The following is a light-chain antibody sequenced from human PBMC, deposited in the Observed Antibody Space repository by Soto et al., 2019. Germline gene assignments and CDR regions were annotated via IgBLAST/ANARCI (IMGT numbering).Light chain of an antibody. J-gene: IGLJ2*01. CDR1: SRDVGNYNY. V-gene: IGLV2-14*01. CDR2: DVT. Sequence: QSALTQPASVSGSPGQSITISCTGTSRDVGNYNYVSWYQQQPGKAPKLIIYDVTTRPSGVSYRFSGSKSGNTASLTISGLQGEDEGDYYCSSYTTSSTVVFGGATKLTVL. CDR3: SSYTTSSTVV.